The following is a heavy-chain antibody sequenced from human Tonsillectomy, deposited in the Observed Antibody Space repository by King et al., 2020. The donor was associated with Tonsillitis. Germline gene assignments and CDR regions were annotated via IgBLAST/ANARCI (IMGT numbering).Heavy chain of an antibody. J-gene: IGHJ5*02. Sequence: VQLVESGAEVKKPGESLRISCKGSGYSFTSYWISLVRQMPGKGLEWMWRIDPSDTNTNYSPSFQGPVTTSAAKSNSTAYLQWSSLKASDTAMYYCARHPSSWGQGPLVTVSS. CDR2: IDPSDTNT. CDR1: GYSFTSYW. CDR3: ARHPSS. V-gene: IGHV5-10-1*03.